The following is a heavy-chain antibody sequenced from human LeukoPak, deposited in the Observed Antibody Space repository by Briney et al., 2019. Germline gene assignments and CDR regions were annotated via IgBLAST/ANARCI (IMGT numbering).Heavy chain of an antibody. V-gene: IGHV3-23*01. Sequence: PGGSLRPSCAASGFTFSSYAMSWVRQAPGKGLEWVSAISGSGGSTYYADSVKGRFTISRDNSKNTLYLQMNSLRAEDTAVYYCAKDPHYGDFSGWFDPWGQGTLVTVSS. CDR2: ISGSGGST. D-gene: IGHD4-17*01. J-gene: IGHJ5*02. CDR3: AKDPHYGDFSGWFDP. CDR1: GFTFSSYA.